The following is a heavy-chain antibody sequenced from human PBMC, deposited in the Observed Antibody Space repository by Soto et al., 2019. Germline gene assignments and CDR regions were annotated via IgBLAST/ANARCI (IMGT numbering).Heavy chain of an antibody. CDR3: ARNRLLWYEDFEP. D-gene: IGHD3-10*01. CDR1: GYSFKTYS. J-gene: IGHJ5*02. Sequence: QVQLVQSGAEVKKPGASVKVSCEASGYSFKTYSIHWVRQAPGQRLEWMGSINAGSGDTKYSPHFQGRVTITRDTTATTAYMEMRSLRSEDTAVYYCARNRLLWYEDFEPWGQGTLVIVSS. CDR2: INAGSGDT. V-gene: IGHV1-3*01.